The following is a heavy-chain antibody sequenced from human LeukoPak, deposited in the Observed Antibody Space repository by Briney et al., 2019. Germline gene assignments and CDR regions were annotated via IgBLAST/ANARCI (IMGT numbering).Heavy chain of an antibody. Sequence: GGSLRLSCAASGFTFSSYAMSWVRQAPGKGLEWVSAISGSGGSTYYADSVKGRFTISRDNSKNTLYLQMNSLRAEDTAVYYCANLRIGMVRGDFDYWGQGTLVTVSS. CDR2: ISGSGGST. CDR3: ANLRIGMVRGDFDY. J-gene: IGHJ4*02. CDR1: GFTFSSYA. V-gene: IGHV3-23*01. D-gene: IGHD3-10*01.